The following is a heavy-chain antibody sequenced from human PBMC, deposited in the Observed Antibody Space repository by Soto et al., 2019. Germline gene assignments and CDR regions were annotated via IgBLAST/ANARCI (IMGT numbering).Heavy chain of an antibody. D-gene: IGHD3-10*01. Sequence: SETLSLTYTVSGGSISSSSYYWGWIRQPPGKGLEWIGSIYYSGSTYYNPSLKSRVTISVDTSKNQFSLKLSSVTAADTAVYYCARRGSGSYSDYWGQGTLVTVS. CDR3: ARRGSGSYSDY. J-gene: IGHJ4*02. V-gene: IGHV4-39*01. CDR2: IYYSGST. CDR1: GGSISSSSYY.